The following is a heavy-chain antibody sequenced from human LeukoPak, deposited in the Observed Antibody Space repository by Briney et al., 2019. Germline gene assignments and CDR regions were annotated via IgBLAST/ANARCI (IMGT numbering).Heavy chain of an antibody. CDR1: GASISSSTYH. Sequence: SETLSLTCTVSGASISSSTYHWAWIRQPPGKGLEWIGSIFYSGSTYYNPSLESRVIISVDTSKNHFSLRLSSMTAADTAVYYCARLIRFYPNWFDPWGQGTLVTVSS. V-gene: IGHV4-39*01. D-gene: IGHD3-3*01. J-gene: IGHJ5*02. CDR3: ARLIRFYPNWFDP. CDR2: IFYSGST.